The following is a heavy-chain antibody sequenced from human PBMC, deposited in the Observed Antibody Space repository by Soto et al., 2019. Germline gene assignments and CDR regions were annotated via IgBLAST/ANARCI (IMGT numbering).Heavy chain of an antibody. CDR1: GYTFTSYY. D-gene: IGHD4-17*01. J-gene: IGHJ4*02. CDR3: ARSDGPLGDY. CDR2: ISGYNGNT. V-gene: IGHV1-18*01. Sequence: ASVKVSCKASGYTFTSYYISWVRQAPGQGLEWMGWISGYNGNTNYAQKLQGRVTMTTDTSTSTAYMELSSLRSEDTAVYYCARSDGPLGDYWGQGTLVTVSS.